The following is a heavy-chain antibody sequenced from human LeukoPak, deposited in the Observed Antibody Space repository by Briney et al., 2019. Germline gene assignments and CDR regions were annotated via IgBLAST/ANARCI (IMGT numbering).Heavy chain of an antibody. CDR3: ARTISGGYFDY. CDR2: TYYSTST. Sequence: PSETLSLTCAVSGGSVISSDHYWGWIRQPPGKGLEWIGSTYYSTSTYYNPSLRSRVTISLDTSKNQLSLRLSSVTAADTAVYYCARTISGGYFDYWGQGTLVTVSS. D-gene: IGHD1-14*01. J-gene: IGHJ4*02. V-gene: IGHV4-39*01. CDR1: GGSVISSDHY.